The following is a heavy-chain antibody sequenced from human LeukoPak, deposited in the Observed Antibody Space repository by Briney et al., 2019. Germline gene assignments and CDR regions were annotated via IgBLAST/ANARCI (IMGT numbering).Heavy chain of an antibody. D-gene: IGHD4-17*01. Sequence: ASVKVSCKASGYTFTGYYMHWVRQAPGQGLEWMGWINPNSGGTDYAQKFQGWVTMTRDTSISTAYMELSSLRSEDTAVYYCATLTTVAPWGQGTLVTVSS. V-gene: IGHV1-2*04. J-gene: IGHJ5*02. CDR2: INPNSGGT. CDR3: ATLTTVAP. CDR1: GYTFTGYY.